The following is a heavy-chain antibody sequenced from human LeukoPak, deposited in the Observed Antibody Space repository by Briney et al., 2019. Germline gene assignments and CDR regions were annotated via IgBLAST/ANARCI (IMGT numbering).Heavy chain of an antibody. CDR2: IIPILGIA. J-gene: IGHJ5*02. Sequence: SVKVSCKASGGTFSSYTISWVRQAPGQGLEWMGRIIPILGIANYAQKLQGRVTITADKSTSTAYMELSSLRSEDTAVYCCARGSTGWFDPWGQGTLVTVSS. V-gene: IGHV1-69*02. D-gene: IGHD1-1*01. CDR3: ARGSTGWFDP. CDR1: GGTFSSYT.